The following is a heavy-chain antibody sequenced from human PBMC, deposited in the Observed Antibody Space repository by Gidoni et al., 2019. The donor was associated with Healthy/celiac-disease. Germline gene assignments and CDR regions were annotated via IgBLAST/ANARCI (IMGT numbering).Heavy chain of an antibody. Sequence: QVQLQESGPGLVKPSETLSLTCTVSGYSISSGYSWGWIRQPPGKGLEWIGSIYHSGSTYYNPSLKSRVTISADTAVYYCARDGITAPHYYYYYGMDVWGQGTTVTVSS. V-gene: IGHV4-38-2*02. D-gene: IGHD3-10*01. J-gene: IGHJ6*02. CDR1: GYSISSGYS. CDR3: V. CDR2: IYHSGST.